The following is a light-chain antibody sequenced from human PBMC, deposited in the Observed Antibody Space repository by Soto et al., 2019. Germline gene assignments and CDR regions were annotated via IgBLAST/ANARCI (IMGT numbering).Light chain of an antibody. CDR2: DVS. Sequence: QSALTQPASVSGSPGQSITISCTGTSSDVGGYNYVSWYQQHTGKAPKLMIYDVSNRPSGVSNRFSGSKSGNTASLTISGLQAEYEADYYCSSYTSSSTLYVFGTGTKLTVL. J-gene: IGLJ1*01. CDR3: SSYTSSSTLYV. V-gene: IGLV2-14*01. CDR1: SSDVGGYNY.